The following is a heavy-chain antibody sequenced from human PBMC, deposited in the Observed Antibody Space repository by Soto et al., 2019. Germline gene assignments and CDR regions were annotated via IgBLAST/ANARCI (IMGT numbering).Heavy chain of an antibody. J-gene: IGHJ6*02. CDR3: ARDYDFWSGYYPPIGYYGMDV. D-gene: IGHD3-3*01. V-gene: IGHV1-69*06. Sequence: QVQLVQSGAEVKKPGSSVKVSCKASGGTFSGYAISWVRQAPGQGLEWMGGIIPIFGTANYAQKFQGRVTITADKSTSTAYMELSSLRSEDTAVYYCARDYDFWSGYYPPIGYYGMDVWGQGTTVTVSS. CDR2: IIPIFGTA. CDR1: GGTFSGYA.